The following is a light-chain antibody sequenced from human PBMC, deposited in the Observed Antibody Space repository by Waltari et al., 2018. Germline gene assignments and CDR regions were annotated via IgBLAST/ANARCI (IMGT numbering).Light chain of an antibody. CDR2: WAS. V-gene: IGKV4-1*01. CDR1: HSLLYSANNENY. J-gene: IGKJ3*01. CDR3: QQYYNTPPT. Sequence: DIVMTQSPESLAVSLRERDTTNCTSSHSLLYSANNENYLAWYQRKPGQPPNLLVDWASTRESGVPDRFGGGGSGAEFTLTISSLQAEDVALYYCQQYYNTPPTFGPGTKVDIK.